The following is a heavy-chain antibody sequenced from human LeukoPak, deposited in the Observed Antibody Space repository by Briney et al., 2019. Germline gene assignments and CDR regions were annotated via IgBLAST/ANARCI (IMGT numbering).Heavy chain of an antibody. V-gene: IGHV4-59*01. D-gene: IGHD5-12*01. CDR1: GGSIRSNY. J-gene: IGHJ4*02. CDR3: ARDKGYSGYGYFDY. Sequence: PSETLSPTCTVSGGSIRSNYWSSIRQPPGKGLEWLGFIYYSGSTNYNPSLKSRVTISVDTSKNQFSLKLSSVTAADTAVYYCARDKGYSGYGYFDYWGQGTLVTVSS. CDR2: IYYSGST.